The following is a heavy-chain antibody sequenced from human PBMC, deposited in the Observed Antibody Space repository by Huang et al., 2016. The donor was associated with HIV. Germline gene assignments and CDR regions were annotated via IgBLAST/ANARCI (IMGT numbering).Heavy chain of an antibody. D-gene: IGHD3-22*01. CDR1: GFTFGHYG. CDR2: IRSKDYSETK. CDR3: TRDSVYHNYYDGSGFYFDY. Sequence: EVQFVESGGGLVKPGRSLRLSCTASGFTFGHYGMSWFRQGPGKGLEWVGFIRSKDYSETKEYTASVKGRVTISRDDSESIAYLRMNSLKPEDTAVYYCTRDSVYHNYYDGSGFYFDYWGQGTLVTVSS. J-gene: IGHJ4*02. V-gene: IGHV3-49*05.